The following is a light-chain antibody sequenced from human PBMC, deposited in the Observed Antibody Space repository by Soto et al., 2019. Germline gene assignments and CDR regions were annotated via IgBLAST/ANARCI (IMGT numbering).Light chain of an antibody. CDR3: QQLSRYPLT. Sequence: DIQLTQSPSFLSASVGDTVTITCRASQALSNHLAWYQQKPGKAPDLLIYSASTLQGGVPSRFSGSGSETEFSLTIRALQPEDFATYYCQQLSRYPLTFGGGTKVEIK. CDR1: QALSNH. V-gene: IGKV1-9*01. CDR2: SAS. J-gene: IGKJ4*01.